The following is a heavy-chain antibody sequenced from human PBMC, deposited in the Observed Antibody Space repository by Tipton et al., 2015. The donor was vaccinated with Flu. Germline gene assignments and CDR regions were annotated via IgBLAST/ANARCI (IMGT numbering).Heavy chain of an antibody. CDR3: ARGRDAYCSSTSCYDYYYFYGMDV. CDR1: GGSMSSYY. D-gene: IGHD2-2*01. Sequence: TLSLTCTVSGGSMSSYYWSWIRQPAGKGLEWIGRIYTSGSAIHNPSLKSRVTISFDTSKNQFSLKLSSVTAADTAVYYCARGRDAYCSSTSCYDYYYFYGMDVWGQGTTVTVSS. V-gene: IGHV4-4*07. CDR2: IYTSGSA. J-gene: IGHJ6*02.